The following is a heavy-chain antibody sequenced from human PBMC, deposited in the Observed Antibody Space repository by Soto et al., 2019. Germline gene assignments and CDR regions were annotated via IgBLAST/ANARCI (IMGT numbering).Heavy chain of an antibody. V-gene: IGHV4-4*02. CDR1: GGSISSSNW. CDR3: AREGAYYNFWSGYYTGTYYFDY. CDR2: IDHTGNT. D-gene: IGHD3-3*01. Sequence: SETLSLTCAVSGGSISSSNWWTWVRQPPGKGLEWIGEIDHTGNTNYNPSLKSRVTISIDTSKSQFSLNLSSVTAADTAVYYCAREGAYYNFWSGYYTGTYYFDYWGQGSPVTVSS. J-gene: IGHJ4*02.